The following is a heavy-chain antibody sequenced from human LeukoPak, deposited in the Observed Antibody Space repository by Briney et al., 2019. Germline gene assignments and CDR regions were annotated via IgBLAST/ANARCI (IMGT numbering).Heavy chain of an antibody. V-gene: IGHV4-30-2*01. D-gene: IGHD6-6*01. J-gene: IGHJ4*02. CDR2: IYHSGST. CDR3: ARVDIAARFSALY. CDR1: GGSISSGGYY. Sequence: SETLSLTCTVSGGSISSGGYYWSWIRQPPGKGLEWIGYIYHSGSTYYNPSHKSRVTISVDRSKNQFSLKLSSVTAADTAVYYCARVDIAARFSALYWGQGTLVTVSS.